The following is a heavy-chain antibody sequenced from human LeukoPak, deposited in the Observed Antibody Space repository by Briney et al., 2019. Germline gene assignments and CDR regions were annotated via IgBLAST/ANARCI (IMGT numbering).Heavy chain of an antibody. J-gene: IGHJ5*02. V-gene: IGHV1-2*02. CDR1: GYTFTGYY. D-gene: IGHD5-24*01. Sequence: VASVKVSREASGYTFTGYYMHWVRQAPGQGLEWMGLINPNTGGTNYAQRFQGRVTMTRDTSISTVYMDLRSLRSDDTAVYYCARDRWQQLDWFDPWGQGTLVIVSS. CDR2: INPNTGGT. CDR3: ARDRWQQLDWFDP.